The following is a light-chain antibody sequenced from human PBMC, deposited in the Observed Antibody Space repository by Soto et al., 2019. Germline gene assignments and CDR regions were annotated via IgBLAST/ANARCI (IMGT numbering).Light chain of an antibody. V-gene: IGKV3-15*01. CDR3: QQYNNSPRGT. J-gene: IGKJ1*01. Sequence: IVMTQSPASLSVSPGEGATLSCRASQSVSNNLAWYQQKPGQAPRLLIYGASTRATGIPARFSGSGSGTDFTLTISSLQSEDFAVYYCQQYNNSPRGTLAQDTNVDSK. CDR1: QSVSNN. CDR2: GAS.